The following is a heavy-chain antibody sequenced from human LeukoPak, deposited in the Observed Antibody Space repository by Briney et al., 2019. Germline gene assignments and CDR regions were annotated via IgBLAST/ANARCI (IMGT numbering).Heavy chain of an antibody. CDR1: GGSFSGYY. J-gene: IGHJ6*02. V-gene: IGHV4-34*01. Sequence: PSETLSLTCAVYGGSFSGYYWSWIRQPPGKGLEWIGEINHSGSTNYNPSLKSRVTISVDTSKNQFSLKLSSVTAADTAVYYCASPLEGGYYYYGMDVWGQGTTVTVSS. CDR2: INHSGST. CDR3: ASPLEGGYYYYGMDV.